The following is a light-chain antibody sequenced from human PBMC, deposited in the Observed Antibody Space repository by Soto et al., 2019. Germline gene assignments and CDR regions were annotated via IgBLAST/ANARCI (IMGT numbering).Light chain of an antibody. J-gene: IGKJ3*01. CDR3: QQYYTWPLT. V-gene: IGKV3-15*01. CDR2: HAS. CDR1: QSVSSN. Sequence: EIVMTQSPATLSVSPGEGATLSCRASQSVSSNLAWYQQKPGQAPRLVLYHASTRATGIPDRFSGSGSGTVFTFTFVSLLSEDFAGYYCQQYYTWPLTLGLGGKVDIK.